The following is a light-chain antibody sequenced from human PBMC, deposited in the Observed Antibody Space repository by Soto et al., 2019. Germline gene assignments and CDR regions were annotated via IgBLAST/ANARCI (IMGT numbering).Light chain of an antibody. CDR3: QQYGRTSWT. CDR2: GAS. V-gene: IGKV3-20*01. CDR1: QSVSTNF. J-gene: IGKJ1*01. Sequence: EIVLTQSPGTLSLSPGEGATLSCRASQSVSTNFFAWYQQKPGQAPRLLIYGASTRATGIPDRFSGSGSGTDLALASSRLEPEDFALYYCQQYGRTSWTFGQGTKGEIK.